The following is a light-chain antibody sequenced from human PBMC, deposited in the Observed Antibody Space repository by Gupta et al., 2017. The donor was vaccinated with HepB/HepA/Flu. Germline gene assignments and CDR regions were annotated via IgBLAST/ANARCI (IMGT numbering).Light chain of an antibody. Sequence: QSVLTQPPSASATPGQRVTISCSGSTSNIGSSYVYWYQHLPGTAPKLLIYRNDQRPSGVPDRFSGSKSGTSASLAISRLRSEDEADYYCAAFDDSLNGRVFGGGTKLTVL. CDR1: TSNIGSSY. V-gene: IGLV1-47*01. J-gene: IGLJ2*01. CDR3: AAFDDSLNGRV. CDR2: RND.